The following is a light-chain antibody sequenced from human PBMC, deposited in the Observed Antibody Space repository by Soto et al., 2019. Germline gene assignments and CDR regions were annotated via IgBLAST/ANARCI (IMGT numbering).Light chain of an antibody. V-gene: IGKV1-17*01. CDR3: LQHNSYPIT. Sequence: IEMTQSPASLSASVGDRVTIACRASQSISRYLNWYQQKPGKAPEILIYAASSLQSGVPSRFSGSGSGTEFTLTISSLQPEDFATYYCLQHNSYPITFGQGTRLEIK. CDR1: QSISRY. CDR2: AAS. J-gene: IGKJ5*01.